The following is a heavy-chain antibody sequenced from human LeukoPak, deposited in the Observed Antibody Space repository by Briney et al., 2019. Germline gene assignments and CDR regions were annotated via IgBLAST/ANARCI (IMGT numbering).Heavy chain of an antibody. CDR3: ARAKTAWWLTAVDYFDY. Sequence: SETLSLTCTVSGGSISSFYWSWIRQPPGKGLEWIGYIYYTGSTYYNPSLKSRVTISVDTSKNQFSLKLSSVTAADTAVYYCARAKTAWWLTAVDYFDYWGQGTLVTVSS. V-gene: IGHV4-59*12. CDR1: GGSISSFY. D-gene: IGHD2-8*02. CDR2: IYYTGST. J-gene: IGHJ4*02.